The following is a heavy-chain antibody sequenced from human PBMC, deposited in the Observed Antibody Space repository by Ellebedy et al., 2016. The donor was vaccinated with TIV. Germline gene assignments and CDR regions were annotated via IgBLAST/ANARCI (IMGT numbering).Heavy chain of an antibody. Sequence: GESLKISCKGSGYVFSTYWIGWVRQMPGKGLEWMGIIYPSDSDTRYSQSFQGHVTISADKSSRTAHLQWSSLKASDTAMYYCARFPSENWNLLDYWGQGTLVTVSS. J-gene: IGHJ4*02. CDR1: GYVFSTYW. D-gene: IGHD1-1*01. CDR3: ARFPSENWNLLDY. V-gene: IGHV5-51*01. CDR2: IYPSDSDT.